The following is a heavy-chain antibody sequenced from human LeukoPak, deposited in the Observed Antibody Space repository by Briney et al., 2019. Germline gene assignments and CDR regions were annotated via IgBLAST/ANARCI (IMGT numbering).Heavy chain of an antibody. Sequence: SETLSLTCAVSGGSINNHCWSWIRQPPGRGLEWSGYIYNGETTNYNPSLKSRVTLSRDMSKNKISLELNSVTAADTAVYSCATHWLGGTTAYSYWFDPWGQGTLVTVSS. CDR3: ATHWLGGTTAYSYWFDP. CDR1: GGSINNHC. D-gene: IGHD1/OR15-1a*01. V-gene: IGHV4-59*08. CDR2: IYNGETT. J-gene: IGHJ5*02.